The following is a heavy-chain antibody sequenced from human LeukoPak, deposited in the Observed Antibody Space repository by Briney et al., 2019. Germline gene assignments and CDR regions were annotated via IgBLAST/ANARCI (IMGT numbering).Heavy chain of an antibody. CDR3: ARDWSYGPYYFDY. V-gene: IGHV3-33*01. Sequence: PGGSLRLSCAASGFTFSSYGMHWVRQAPGKGLEWVAVIWYDGTNKYYADSVKGRFTISRDSSKNTLYLQMDSLSAEDTAVYYCARDWSYGPYYFDYWGQGTLVSVSS. J-gene: IGHJ4*02. D-gene: IGHD5-18*01. CDR1: GFTFSSYG. CDR2: IWYDGTNK.